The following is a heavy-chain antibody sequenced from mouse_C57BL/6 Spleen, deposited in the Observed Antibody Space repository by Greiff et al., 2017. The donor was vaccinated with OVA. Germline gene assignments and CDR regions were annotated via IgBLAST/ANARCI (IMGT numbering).Heavy chain of an antibody. D-gene: IGHD3-3*01. V-gene: IGHV1-55*01. CDR2: IYPGSGST. CDR1: GYTFTSYW. Sequence: QVQLQQPGAELVKPGASVKMSCKASGYTFTSYWITWVKQRPGQGLEWIGDIYPGSGSTNYNEKFKSKATLTVDKPSSTAYMQLSSLTSEDSAVYYCAREGDYYAMDYWGQGTSVTVSS. CDR3: AREGDYYAMDY. J-gene: IGHJ4*01.